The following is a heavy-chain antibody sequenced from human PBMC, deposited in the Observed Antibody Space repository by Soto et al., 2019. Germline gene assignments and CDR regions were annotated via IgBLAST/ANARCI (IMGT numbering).Heavy chain of an antibody. D-gene: IGHD4-17*01. Sequence: EEQLVESGGGLIQPGGSLRLSCAASGFTVNGNYMTWVRQAPGKGLEWGSVIYGGNSTSYADSVKGRFTISRDNSKNTLYLQMNSLRAEDTAVYYCARKTTALRGGYWGQGTLVTVSS. CDR2: IYGGNST. J-gene: IGHJ4*02. V-gene: IGHV3-53*01. CDR3: ARKTTALRGGY. CDR1: GFTVNGNY.